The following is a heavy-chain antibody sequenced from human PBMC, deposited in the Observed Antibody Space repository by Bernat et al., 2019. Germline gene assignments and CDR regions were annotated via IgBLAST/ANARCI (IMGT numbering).Heavy chain of an antibody. CDR2: IWYDGSNK. J-gene: IGHJ4*02. D-gene: IGHD3-3*01. CDR3: ARSTRKAIYYFDY. V-gene: IGHV3-33*01. Sequence: QVQLVESGGGVVQPGRSLRLSCAASGFTFSSYGMHWVRQAPGKGLEWVAVIWYDGSNKYYADSVKGRFTISRDNSKNTLYLQMNSLRAEDTAVYYCARSTRKAIYYFDYWGQGTLVTVSS. CDR1: GFTFSSYG.